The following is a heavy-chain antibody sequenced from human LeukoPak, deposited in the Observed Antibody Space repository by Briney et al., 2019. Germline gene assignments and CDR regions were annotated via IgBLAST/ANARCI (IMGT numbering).Heavy chain of an antibody. CDR1: GYTFTSCD. D-gene: IGHD6-19*01. Sequence: GASVKVSCKASGYTFTSCDSNWVRQATGQGLEWMGWMNPNSGNTGYAQKFQGRVTMTRNTSISTAYMELSSLRSEDTAVYYCATPRGSAQDYYGMDVWGQGTTVTVSS. CDR3: ATPRGSAQDYYGMDV. CDR2: MNPNSGNT. J-gene: IGHJ6*02. V-gene: IGHV1-8*01.